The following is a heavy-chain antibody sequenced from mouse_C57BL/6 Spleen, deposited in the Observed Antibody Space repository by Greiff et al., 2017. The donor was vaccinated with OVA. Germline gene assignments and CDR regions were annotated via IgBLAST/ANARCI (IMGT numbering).Heavy chain of an antibody. Sequence: DVKLQESGPGLVKPSQSLSLTCSVTGYSITSGYYWNWIRQFPGNKLEWMGYISYDGSNNYNPSLKNRISITRDTSKNQFFLKLNSVTTEDTATYYCARDLLVWGTGTTVTVSS. CDR2: ISYDGSN. V-gene: IGHV3-6*01. CDR1: GYSITSGYY. J-gene: IGHJ1*03. CDR3: ARDLLV.